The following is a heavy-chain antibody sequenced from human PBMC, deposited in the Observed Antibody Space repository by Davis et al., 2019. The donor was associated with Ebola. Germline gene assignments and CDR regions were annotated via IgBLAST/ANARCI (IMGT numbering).Heavy chain of an antibody. CDR1: GYTFTSYY. J-gene: IGHJ5*02. CDR2: INPSGGST. CDR3: ARAGTHCTSGVCYNTGWFDP. D-gene: IGHD2-8*01. V-gene: IGHV1-46*01. Sequence: AASVKVSCKASGYTFTSYYMHWVRQAPGQGLEWMGIINPSGGSTSYAQKFQGRVTMTRDTSTSTVYMELSSLRSEDTAVYYCARAGTHCTSGVCYNTGWFDPWGQGTLVTVSS.